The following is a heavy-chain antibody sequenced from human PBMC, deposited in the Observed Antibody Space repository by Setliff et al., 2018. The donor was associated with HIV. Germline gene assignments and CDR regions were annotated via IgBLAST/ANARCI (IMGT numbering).Heavy chain of an antibody. CDR2: THHSGST. J-gene: IGHJ4*02. CDR3: ARHLLRGYIYIVFDY. V-gene: IGHV4-38-2*01. Sequence: SETLSLTCAVSASSISSDYCWGWIRQPPGKGLEWIGSTHHSGSTYYNPSLNSRVTISVDTSKNHFSLKLRSVTAADTAVYYCARHLLRGYIYIVFDYWGQGTLVPSP. CDR1: ASSISSDYC. D-gene: IGHD5-18*01.